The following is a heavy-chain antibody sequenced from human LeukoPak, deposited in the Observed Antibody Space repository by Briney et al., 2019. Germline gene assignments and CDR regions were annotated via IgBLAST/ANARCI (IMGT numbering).Heavy chain of an antibody. CDR1: GFTVSTYY. J-gene: IGHJ4*02. CDR3: ARDSRGGWSGYFDL. Sequence: PGGSLRLSCAASGFTVSTYYMTWVRQAPGKGLECVSVIYSGGSTYYADSVKGRFTVSRDNSKNTVYLQMNSLRVEDTALYYCARDSRGGWSGYFDLWGQGIVVTVSS. V-gene: IGHV3-53*01. D-gene: IGHD6-19*01. CDR2: IYSGGST.